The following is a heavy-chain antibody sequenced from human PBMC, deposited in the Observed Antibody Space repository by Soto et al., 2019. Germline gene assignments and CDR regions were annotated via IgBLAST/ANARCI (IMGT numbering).Heavy chain of an antibody. CDR2: IIPIFGTA. Sequence: QVQLVQSGAEVKKPGSSVQVSCKASGGTFSSYAISWVRQAPGQGLEWMGGIIPIFGTANYAQKFQGRVTVTADESTSTAYMELSSLRSEDTAVYYCASTGGGTGTTWGVKDQYYFDYWGQGTLVTVSS. CDR3: ASTGGGTGTTWGVKDQYYFDY. CDR1: GGTFSSYA. J-gene: IGHJ4*02. V-gene: IGHV1-69*01. D-gene: IGHD1-7*01.